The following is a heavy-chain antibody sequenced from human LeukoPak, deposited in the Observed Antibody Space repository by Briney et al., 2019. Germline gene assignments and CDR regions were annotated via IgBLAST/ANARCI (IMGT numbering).Heavy chain of an antibody. V-gene: IGHV4-38-2*02. CDR1: GYSISSGYY. D-gene: IGHD6-13*01. Sequence: SVTLSLTCTVSGYSISSGYYWGWIRQPPGKGLEWIGSIYYSGSTYYNPSLKSRVTISVDTSKNQFSLKLSSVTAADTAVYYCARSLAAAALGAFDIWGQGTMVTVSS. CDR2: IYYSGST. CDR3: ARSLAAAALGAFDI. J-gene: IGHJ3*02.